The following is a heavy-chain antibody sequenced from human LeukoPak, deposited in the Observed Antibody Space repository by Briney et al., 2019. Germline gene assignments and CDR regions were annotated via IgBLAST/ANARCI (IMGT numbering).Heavy chain of an antibody. CDR1: GGSISSYY. J-gene: IGHJ6*02. D-gene: IGHD5-12*01. CDR2: IYYSGST. V-gene: IGHV4-59*12. Sequence: PSETLSLTCTVSGGSISSYYWSWIRQPPGKGLEWIGYIYYSGSTNYNPSLKSRVTISVDTSKNQFSLKLSSVTAADTAVYYCARGDSGYQLYGMDVWGQGTTVTVSS. CDR3: ARGDSGYQLYGMDV.